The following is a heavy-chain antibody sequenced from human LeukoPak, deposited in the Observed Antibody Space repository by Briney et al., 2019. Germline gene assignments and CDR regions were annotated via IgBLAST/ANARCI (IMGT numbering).Heavy chain of an antibody. CDR2: GSAYNGNT. Sequence: ASVKVSCNASGYTFTSCGISWGRQAPAQGLELMWWGSAYNGNTNYAQKLQGRVTMTTDTSTSTAYMELRSLISDDTAVYYCARETHYYDSSGYYSNWFDPWGQGTLVTVSS. J-gene: IGHJ5*02. CDR1: GYTFTSCG. D-gene: IGHD3-22*01. CDR3: ARETHYYDSSGYYSNWFDP. V-gene: IGHV1-18*01.